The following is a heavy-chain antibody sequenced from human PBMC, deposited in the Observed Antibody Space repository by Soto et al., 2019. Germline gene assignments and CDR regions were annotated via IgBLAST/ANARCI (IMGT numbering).Heavy chain of an antibody. J-gene: IGHJ4*02. V-gene: IGHV1-69*06. CDR2: TGSGTGPG. CDR3: ARRDSGGFYRFFDS. CDR1: GGSLSTNP. Sequence: ASVKVSCKASGGSLSTNPISWVRQAPGQGLEWMGGTGSGTGPGNHAQKFQGRLTVTADKSTSTVYMELTNLSSEDTAVYYCARRDSGGFYRFFDSWGQGTLVTVS. D-gene: IGHD2-15*01.